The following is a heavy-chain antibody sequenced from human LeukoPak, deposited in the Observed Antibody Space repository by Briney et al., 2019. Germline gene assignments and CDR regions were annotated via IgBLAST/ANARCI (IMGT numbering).Heavy chain of an antibody. CDR3: ARDTAGMDY. CDR1: GFTFSTYS. V-gene: IGHV3-21*01. D-gene: IGHD6-19*01. Sequence: GGSLRLSCAASGFTFSTYSMNWVRQAPGKGLEWVSSISSNNRYIYYADSVKGRFTISRDNAKNSLYLQMNSLRAEDTAMYYCARDTAGMDYWGQGTLVTVSS. CDR2: ISSNNRYI. J-gene: IGHJ4*02.